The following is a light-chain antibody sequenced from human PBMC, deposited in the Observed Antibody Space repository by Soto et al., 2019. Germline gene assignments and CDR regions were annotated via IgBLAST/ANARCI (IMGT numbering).Light chain of an antibody. J-gene: IGKJ1*01. CDR3: HQYNNWPWT. CDR2: AAS. CDR1: QSVSSD. Sequence: EIVMTQSPSPLSASTGERATLSCRASQSVSSDLAWYQQKPGQAPKLLIYAASTMPTGIPARFSGSGSGTDFTLTISSLQSEDSAVYYCHQYNNWPWTFGPGTKVDIK. V-gene: IGKV3-15*01.